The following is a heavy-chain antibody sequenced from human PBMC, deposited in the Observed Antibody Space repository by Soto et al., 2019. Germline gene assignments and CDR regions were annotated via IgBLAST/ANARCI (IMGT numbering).Heavy chain of an antibody. CDR1: GGSISSGGYY. CDR3: ARGRPIVVVPAASSDRKRNWFDP. CDR2: IYYSGST. D-gene: IGHD2-2*01. Sequence: SETLSLTCTVSGGSISSGGYYWSWIRQHPGKGLEWIGYIYYSGSTYYNPSLKSRVTISVDTSKNQFSLKLSSVTAADTAVYYCARGRPIVVVPAASSDRKRNWFDPWGQGTLVTVSS. J-gene: IGHJ5*02. V-gene: IGHV4-31*03.